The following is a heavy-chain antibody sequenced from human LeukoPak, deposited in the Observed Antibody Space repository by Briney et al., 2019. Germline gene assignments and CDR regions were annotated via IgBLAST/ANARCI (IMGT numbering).Heavy chain of an antibody. J-gene: IGHJ4*02. V-gene: IGHV4-4*09. Sequence: SETLSLTCTVSGDSISNYYWSWIRQPPGKGLEWIGYIYTSGSTNYNPSLKSRVTISVDTSKNQFSLKLSSVTAADTAVYYCARGGIVVVPAAIFFGFDYWGQGTLVTVSS. CDR1: GDSISNYY. CDR2: IYTSGST. CDR3: ARGGIVVVPAAIFFGFDY. D-gene: IGHD2-2*01.